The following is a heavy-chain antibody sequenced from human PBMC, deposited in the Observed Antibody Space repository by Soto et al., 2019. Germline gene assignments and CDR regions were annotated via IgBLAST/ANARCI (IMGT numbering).Heavy chain of an antibody. Sequence: QLQLQESGPGLVKPSETLSLTCTVSGGSISSSSYYWGWIRQPPGKGLEWIGSIYYSGSTYYNPSLKSPIPIFADTSTDQISLKLRTVTAADAAVYSCEGQEGGYYWGQGTLVTVSS. CDR3: EGQEGGYY. CDR2: IYYSGST. V-gene: IGHV4-39*01. D-gene: IGHD5-12*01. CDR1: GGSISSSSYY. J-gene: IGHJ4*02.